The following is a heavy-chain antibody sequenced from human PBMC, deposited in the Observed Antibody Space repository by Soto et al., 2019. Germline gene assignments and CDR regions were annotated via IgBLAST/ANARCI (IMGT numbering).Heavy chain of an antibody. D-gene: IGHD3-10*01. Sequence: PGGSLRLTCAASGFTFSSYEMNWVRQAPGKGLEWVSYISSSGSTIYYADSVKGRFTISRDNAKNSLYLQMNSLRAEDTAVYYCARDLLYGSGSWVLDYYGMDVWGQGTTVTVSS. CDR2: ISSSGSTI. CDR3: ARDLLYGSGSWVLDYYGMDV. V-gene: IGHV3-48*03. CDR1: GFTFSSYE. J-gene: IGHJ6*02.